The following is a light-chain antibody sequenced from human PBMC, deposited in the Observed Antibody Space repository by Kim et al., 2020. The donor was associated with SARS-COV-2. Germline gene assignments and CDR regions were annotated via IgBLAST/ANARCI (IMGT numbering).Light chain of an antibody. J-gene: IGLJ2*01. CDR2: EVS. CDR3: CSYAGSNIMV. V-gene: IGLV2-8*01. CDR1: NRDIGGYNY. Sequence: GQSVTISCTGTNRDIGGYNYVSWYQQYPGKAPILMIYEVSKRPSGVPDRFSGSKSGNTASLTVSGLQAEDEANYYCCSYAGSNIMVFGGGTQLTVL.